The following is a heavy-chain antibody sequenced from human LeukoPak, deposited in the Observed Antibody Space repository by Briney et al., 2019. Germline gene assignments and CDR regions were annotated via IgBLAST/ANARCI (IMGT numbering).Heavy chain of an antibody. Sequence: GASVKVSCKASGYGFSDVYFNWVRQAPGQGLEWMGWINPHSGATNYAQRFQGRISMAASFDTAYIELSRLTSDDTAVYYCATSSIVSHTRDPWGQGTLVTVSS. CDR1: GYGFSDVY. V-gene: IGHV1-2*02. CDR2: INPHSGAT. D-gene: IGHD2-15*01. CDR3: ATSSIVSHTRDP. J-gene: IGHJ5*02.